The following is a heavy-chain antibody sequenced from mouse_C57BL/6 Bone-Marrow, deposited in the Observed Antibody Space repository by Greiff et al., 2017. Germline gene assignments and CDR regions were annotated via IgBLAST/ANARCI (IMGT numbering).Heavy chain of an antibody. D-gene: IGHD1-1*01. CDR3: ERYYYGSSPPFAY. J-gene: IGHJ3*01. Sequence: VQLQQSGPELVKPGASVKISCKASGYSFTGYYMNWVKQSPEKSLEWIGEINPSTGGTTYNQKFKAKATLTVDKSSSTACMQLKSLTSEDSAVYYCERYYYGSSPPFAYWGQGTLVTVSA. CDR2: INPSTGGT. V-gene: IGHV1-42*01. CDR1: GYSFTGYY.